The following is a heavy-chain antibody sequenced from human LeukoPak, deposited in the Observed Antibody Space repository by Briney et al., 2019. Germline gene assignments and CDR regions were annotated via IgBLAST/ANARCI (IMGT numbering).Heavy chain of an antibody. Sequence: GGSLRLSCVASGFNFNDYAMHWVRQVPGKGLEWVSGINWNSGSKDYADSVKGRFIISRDYAQRSLFLQMNSLATEDTAFYYCAKAAADWYFDVWGRGTLVTVSS. CDR1: GFNFNDYA. CDR2: INWNSGSK. D-gene: IGHD6-25*01. CDR3: AKAAADWYFDV. V-gene: IGHV3-9*01. J-gene: IGHJ2*01.